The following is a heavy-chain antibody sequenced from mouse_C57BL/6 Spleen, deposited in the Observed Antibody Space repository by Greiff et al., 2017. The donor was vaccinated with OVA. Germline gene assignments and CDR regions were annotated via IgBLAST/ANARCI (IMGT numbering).Heavy chain of an antibody. Sequence: QVQLKESGPGLVAPSQSLSITCTVSGFSLPSYAISWVRQPPGKGLEWLGVIWTGGGTNYTSALKSRLSLSKDNSKSQVFLKMNSLQTEDTARDYCAREGYGSSLAWCAYWGQGTLVTVSA. CDR2: IWTGGGT. D-gene: IGHD1-1*01. J-gene: IGHJ3*01. V-gene: IGHV2-9-1*01. CDR3: AREGYGSSLAWCAY. CDR1: GFSLPSYA.